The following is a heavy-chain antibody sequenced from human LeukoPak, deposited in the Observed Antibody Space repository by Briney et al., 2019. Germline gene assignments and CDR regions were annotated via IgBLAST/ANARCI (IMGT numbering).Heavy chain of an antibody. CDR1: GGSISSYY. V-gene: IGHV4-59*01. J-gene: IGHJ4*02. Sequence: PSETLSLTCTVSGGSISSYYWTWIRQPPGEGLEWIGYVYYSGSTSYNPSLKSRLIISVDTSMNQFSLQLSPVTAADTALYYCASGADYSNYYFNYWGQGSLVTVPS. CDR2: VYYSGST. D-gene: IGHD4-11*01. CDR3: ASGADYSNYYFNY.